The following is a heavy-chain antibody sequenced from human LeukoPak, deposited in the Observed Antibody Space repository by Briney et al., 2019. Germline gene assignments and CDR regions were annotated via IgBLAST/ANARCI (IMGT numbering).Heavy chain of an antibody. CDR1: GFTFSSYG. CDR2: IKQDGSET. CDR3: ARETIHDRAFDI. V-gene: IGHV3-7*05. Sequence: GGSLRLSCAASGFTFSSYGMHWVRQAPGKGLEWVANIKQDGSETYYVDSVMGRFTISRDNAKNSLYLQMNSLRAEDTAVYYCARETIHDRAFDIWGQGTMVTVSS. D-gene: IGHD1-1*01. J-gene: IGHJ3*02.